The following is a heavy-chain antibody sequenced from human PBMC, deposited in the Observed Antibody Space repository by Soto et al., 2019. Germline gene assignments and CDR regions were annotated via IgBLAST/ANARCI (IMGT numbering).Heavy chain of an antibody. CDR3: AKDFGYCSGGSCYDYYYYYGMDV. V-gene: IGHV3-43*01. Sequence: PGGSLRLSCAASGFTFDDYTMHWVRQAPGKGLEWVSLISWDGGSTYYADSVKGRFTISRDNSKNSLYLQMNSLRTEDTALYYCAKDFGYCSGGSCYDYYYYYGMDVWGQGTTVPVSS. CDR1: GFTFDDYT. J-gene: IGHJ6*02. D-gene: IGHD2-15*01. CDR2: ISWDGGST.